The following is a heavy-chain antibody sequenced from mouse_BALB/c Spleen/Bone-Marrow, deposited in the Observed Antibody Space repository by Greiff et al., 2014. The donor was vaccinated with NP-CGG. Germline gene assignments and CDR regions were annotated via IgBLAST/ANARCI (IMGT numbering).Heavy chain of an antibody. CDR1: GFNIKDTY. CDR3: ANYYYGYYFDS. V-gene: IGHV14-3*02. Sequence: EVMLVESGAELVKPGASVKLSCTASGFNIKDTYMHWVKQRPEQGLEWIGRIDPANGNTKYDPKFQGKATITADTSSNTAYLQLSSLTSEDTAVYYRANYYYGYYFDSWGQGTTLTVSS. CDR2: IDPANGNT. D-gene: IGHD1-1*01. J-gene: IGHJ2*01.